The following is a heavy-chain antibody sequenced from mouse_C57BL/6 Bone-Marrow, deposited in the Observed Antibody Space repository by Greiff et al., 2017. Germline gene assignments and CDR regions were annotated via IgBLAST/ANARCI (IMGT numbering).Heavy chain of an antibody. J-gene: IGHJ3*01. D-gene: IGHD2-4*01. CDR1: GYTFTDYY. Sequence: EVQLQQSGPELVKPGASVKISCKASGYTFTDYYMNWVKQSHGKSLEWIGDINPNNGGTSYNQKFKGKATLTVDKSSSTAYMELRSLTSEDSAVYYCASNYDYYLPAYWGQGTLVTVSA. CDR3: ASNYDYYLPAY. V-gene: IGHV1-26*01. CDR2: INPNNGGT.